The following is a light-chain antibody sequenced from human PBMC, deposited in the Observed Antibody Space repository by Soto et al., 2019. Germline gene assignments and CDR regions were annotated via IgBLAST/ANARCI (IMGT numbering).Light chain of an antibody. CDR2: DVS. J-gene: IGLJ2*01. V-gene: IGLV2-11*01. CDR1: SSGVGGYNY. CDR3: CSYAGSYSGV. Sequence: QSALPQPRSVSGSPGQSVTISCTGTSSGVGGYNYVSWYQQHPGKAPKLMIYDVSKRPSGVPDRFAGSKSGNTASLTISGLQAEEEADYYCCSYAGSYSGVFGGGTKLTVL.